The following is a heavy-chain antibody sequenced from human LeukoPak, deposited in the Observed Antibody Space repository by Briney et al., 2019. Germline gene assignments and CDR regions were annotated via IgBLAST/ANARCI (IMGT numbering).Heavy chain of an antibody. CDR3: ARNAINCGGDCYYSFDY. Sequence: SVTVSCKASGYTFTDYYMDWVRRAPGQGLEWMGRIIPILGIANYAQKFQGRVTITADKSTSTAYMELSSLRSEDTAVYYCARNAINCGGDCYYSFDYWGQGTLVTVSS. V-gene: IGHV1-69*02. CDR1: GYTFTDYY. J-gene: IGHJ4*02. D-gene: IGHD2-21*02. CDR2: IIPILGIA.